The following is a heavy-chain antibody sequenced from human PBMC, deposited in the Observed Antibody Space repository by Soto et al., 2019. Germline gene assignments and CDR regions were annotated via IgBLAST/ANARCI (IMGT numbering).Heavy chain of an antibody. CDR2: ISTSSNDI. J-gene: IGHJ4*02. Sequence: QVQLVESGGDLVKPGGSLRLSCAASGFTFNNYYMSWIRQAPGKGLEWVSYISTSSNDINYADSVKGRFTISRDNAKNSLYLQMNSLRAEDTALYYCARGGRATMPGVAARSPNDYWGQGTLVTVSS. V-gene: IGHV3-11*06. CDR3: ARGGRATMPGVAARSPNDY. CDR1: GFTFNNYY. D-gene: IGHD5-12*01.